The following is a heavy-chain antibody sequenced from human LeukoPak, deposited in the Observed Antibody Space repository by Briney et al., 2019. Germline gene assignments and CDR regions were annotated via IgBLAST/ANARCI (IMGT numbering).Heavy chain of an antibody. V-gene: IGHV4-39*01. D-gene: IGHD3-9*01. J-gene: IGHJ3*02. CDR1: GGSISSSSYC. CDR3: ASSMRSYYDILTGYAIDAFDI. Sequence: SETLSLTCTVSGGSISSSSYCWGWIRQPPGKGLKWIGSIYYSGSTYYNPSLKSRVTISVDTSKNQFSLKLSSVTAADTAVYYCASSMRSYYDILTGYAIDAFDIWGQGTMVTVSS. CDR2: IYYSGST.